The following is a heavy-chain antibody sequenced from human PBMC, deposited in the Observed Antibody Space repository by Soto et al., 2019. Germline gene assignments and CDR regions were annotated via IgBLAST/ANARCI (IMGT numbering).Heavy chain of an antibody. D-gene: IGHD6-13*01. CDR1: GFTFSSYS. Sequence: GGSLRLSCAASGFTFSSYSMNWVRQAPGKGLEWVSSISSSSSYIYYADSVKGRFTISRDNAKNSLYLQMNSLRAEDTAVYYCARDGAAAGTGDWYYYYYMDVWGKGTTVTVSS. CDR3: ARDGAAAGTGDWYYYYYMDV. CDR2: ISSSSSYI. J-gene: IGHJ6*03. V-gene: IGHV3-21*01.